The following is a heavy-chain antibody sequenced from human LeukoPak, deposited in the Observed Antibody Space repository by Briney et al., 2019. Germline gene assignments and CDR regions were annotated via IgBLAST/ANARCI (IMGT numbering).Heavy chain of an antibody. CDR3: ARDKSEYDSSGRGDY. CDR1: GFAFSSYW. V-gene: IGHV3-74*03. CDR2: INGDGSYT. Sequence: PGGSLRLSCAASGFAFSSYWXHXVXXXXXXXXXXXXXINGDGSYTKYADSVKGRFTISRDNAQNTLFLQMNSLSAEDTAVYFCARDKSEYDSSGRGDYWGQGTLVTVSS. J-gene: IGHJ4*02. D-gene: IGHD3-22*01.